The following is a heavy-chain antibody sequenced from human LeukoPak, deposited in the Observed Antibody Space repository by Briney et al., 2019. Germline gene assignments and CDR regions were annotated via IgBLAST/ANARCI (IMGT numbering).Heavy chain of an antibody. CDR2: ISSSSSYI. D-gene: IGHD4-17*01. CDR3: ARDRDYGDYDPYYFDY. Sequence: TPGGSLRLSCAASGFTFSSYSMNWVRQAPGKGLEWVSSISSSSSYIYYADSVKGRFTISRDNAKNSLYLQMNSLRAEDTAVCYCARDRDYGDYDPYYFDYWGQGTLVTVSS. CDR1: GFTFSSYS. V-gene: IGHV3-21*01. J-gene: IGHJ4*02.